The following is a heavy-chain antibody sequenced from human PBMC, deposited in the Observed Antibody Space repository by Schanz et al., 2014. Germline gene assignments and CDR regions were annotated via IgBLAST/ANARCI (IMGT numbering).Heavy chain of an antibody. CDR1: GFTVRSYA. CDR3: ARPLGPNYYYYGLDV. V-gene: IGHV3-74*02. Sequence: VQLVESGGGVVQPGGSLRLSCAASGFTVRSYAMHWVRQAPGKGLVWVSRINSDGSTTIYADSVKGRFTISRDNAKNTLYLQMNSLRAEDTAVYYCARPLGPNYYYYGLDVWGQGTTVTVSS. J-gene: IGHJ6*02. CDR2: INSDGSTT.